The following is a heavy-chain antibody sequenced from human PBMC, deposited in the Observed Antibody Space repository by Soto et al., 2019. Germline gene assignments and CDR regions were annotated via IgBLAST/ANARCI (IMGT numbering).Heavy chain of an antibody. CDR2: ISSSSSTI. V-gene: IGHV3-48*02. J-gene: IGHJ6*02. CDR1: GFTFSSYS. CDR3: ARATKPEYYYHGMDV. D-gene: IGHD2-8*01. Sequence: GGSLRLSCAASGFTFSSYSMNWVRQAPGKGLEWVSYISSSSSTIYYADSVKGRFTISRDNAKNSLYLQMNSLRDEDTAVYYCARATKPEYYYHGMDVWGQGTTVTVSS.